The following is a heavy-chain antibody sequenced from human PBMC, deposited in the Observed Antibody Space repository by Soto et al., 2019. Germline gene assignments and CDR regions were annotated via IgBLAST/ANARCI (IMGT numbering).Heavy chain of an antibody. Sequence: GGSLRLSCAASGFSFSHYAMHWVRQPPGKGLEWVALISYDGENQYFTDSVRGRFTISRDNSKTAVYLEMNDLRLDDTATYYCVSPHSESSNAFDLWGQGTLVTVYS. V-gene: IGHV3-30*04. CDR1: GFSFSHYA. D-gene: IGHD3-10*01. CDR2: ISYDGENQ. CDR3: VSPHSESSNAFDL. J-gene: IGHJ5*02.